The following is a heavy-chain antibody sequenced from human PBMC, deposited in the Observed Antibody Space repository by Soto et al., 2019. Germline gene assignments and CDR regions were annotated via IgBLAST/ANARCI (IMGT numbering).Heavy chain of an antibody. D-gene: IGHD5-18*01. V-gene: IGHV3-21*01. CDR3: ARDQPGYSYGYGLGY. CDR1: GFTFSSYS. CDR2: ISSSSYI. Sequence: PGGSLRLSCAASGFTFSSYSMNWVRQAPGKGMEWVSSISSSSYIYYADSVKGRFTISRDNAKHSLYLQMNSLRAEDTAVYYCARDQPGYSYGYGLGYWGQGT. J-gene: IGHJ4*02.